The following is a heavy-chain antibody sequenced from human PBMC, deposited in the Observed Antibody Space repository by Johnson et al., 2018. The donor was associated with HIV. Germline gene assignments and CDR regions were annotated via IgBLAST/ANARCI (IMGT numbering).Heavy chain of an antibody. V-gene: IGHV3-20*04. Sequence: VQLVESGGGVVRPGGSLRLSCVASGFTFDDYGMSWVRQAPGKGLEWVSGINWTGDTTGYAHSVKGRFTISRDNAKSSLYLQMNGLRAEDTAVYYCAKDMGVDTAMNPWAFDIWGQGTMVTVSS. J-gene: IGHJ3*02. CDR2: INWTGDTT. CDR1: GFTFDDYG. D-gene: IGHD5-18*01. CDR3: AKDMGVDTAMNPWAFDI.